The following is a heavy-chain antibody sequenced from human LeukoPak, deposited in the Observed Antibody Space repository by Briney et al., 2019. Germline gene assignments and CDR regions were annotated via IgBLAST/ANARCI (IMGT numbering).Heavy chain of an antibody. J-gene: IGHJ4*02. D-gene: IGHD5-12*01. V-gene: IGHV4-38-2*01. CDR3: ARVATTTNPPQRPFDY. Sequence: SETLSLTRAVSGYSISSGYHWGWIRQPPGKGLEWIGNIYHSGSTYYNPSLKSRVTISVDTSKNQFSLRLSSVTAADTAVYYCARVATTTNPPQRPFDYWGQGIPVTVSS. CDR1: GYSISSGYH. CDR2: IYHSGST.